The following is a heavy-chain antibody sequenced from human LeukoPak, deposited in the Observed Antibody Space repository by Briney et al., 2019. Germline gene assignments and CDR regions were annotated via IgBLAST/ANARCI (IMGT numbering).Heavy chain of an antibody. CDR3: AREMYDQIWYFDL. CDR1: GFTFSSYW. V-gene: IGHV3-7*01. CDR2: IRQDGSEK. D-gene: IGHD2-8*01. J-gene: IGHJ2*01. Sequence: GGSLRLSCAASGFTFSSYWMSWVRQAPGKGLEWVANIRQDGSEKYYVDSVKGRFTISRDNAKNSLYLQMNSLRAEDTAVYYCAREMYDQIWYFDLWGRGTLVTVSS.